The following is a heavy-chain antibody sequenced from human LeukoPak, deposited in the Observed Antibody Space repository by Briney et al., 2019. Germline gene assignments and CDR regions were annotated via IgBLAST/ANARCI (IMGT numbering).Heavy chain of an antibody. CDR3: AGHVSAAAGGR. J-gene: IGHJ4*02. Sequence: SQTLSLTCTVSGGSISSGDYYWSWIRQPPGKGLEWIGYIYYSGSTYYNPSLKSRVTISVDTSKNQFSLKLNSMTAADTAVYYCAGHVSAAAGGRWGQGTLVTVSS. D-gene: IGHD6-13*01. CDR2: IYYSGST. V-gene: IGHV4-30-4*01. CDR1: GGSISSGDYY.